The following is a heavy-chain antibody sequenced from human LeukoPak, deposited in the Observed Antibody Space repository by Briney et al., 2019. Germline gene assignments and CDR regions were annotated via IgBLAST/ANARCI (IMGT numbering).Heavy chain of an antibody. CDR3: AITVSNWFDP. Sequence: GESLKISCEVSGYRFNNYWIGWMRQMPGKGLEWMGIIYPGDSHTRYSPSFQGQVTISADRSISTAYLQWSSLKASDTAMYYCAITVSNWFDPWGQGTLVTVSS. CDR1: GYRFNNYW. D-gene: IGHD3-10*01. J-gene: IGHJ5*02. CDR2: IYPGDSHT. V-gene: IGHV5-51*01.